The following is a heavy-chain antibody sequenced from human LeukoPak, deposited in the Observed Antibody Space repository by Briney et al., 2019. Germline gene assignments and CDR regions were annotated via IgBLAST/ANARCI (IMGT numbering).Heavy chain of an antibody. D-gene: IGHD1-26*01. CDR2: IHYTGIT. V-gene: IGHV4-39*01. CDR3: ARQLSGTYQWTFDY. Sequence: SETLSLTCTVSGGSISTATHYWAWIRQPPGEGLEWIGTIHYTGITYYNPSLKSRVTISVDTSKNQFSLHLGSVTAADTAVYHCARQLSGTYQWTFDYWGQGTLVPVSS. J-gene: IGHJ4*02. CDR1: GGSISTATHY.